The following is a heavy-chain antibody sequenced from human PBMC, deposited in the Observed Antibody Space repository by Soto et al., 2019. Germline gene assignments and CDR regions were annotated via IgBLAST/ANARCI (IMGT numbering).Heavy chain of an antibody. CDR1: GDSFSSSNW. Sequence: QVQLQESGPGLVEPSGTLSLTCGVSGDSFSSSNWWTWIRQPPGKGLEWIGDILHTGHTDYSPSLRSRITISIDTSKKKFSLHLTSVTATDTAVYYCARSPRRVDGKWFFDYWGPGALVTVSS. D-gene: IGHD3-22*01. J-gene: IGHJ4*02. CDR2: ILHTGHT. CDR3: ARSPRRVDGKWFFDY. V-gene: IGHV4-4*02.